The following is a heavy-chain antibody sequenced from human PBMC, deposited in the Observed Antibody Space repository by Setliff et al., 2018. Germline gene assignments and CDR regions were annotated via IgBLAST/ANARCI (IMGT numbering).Heavy chain of an antibody. V-gene: IGHV3-11*04. J-gene: IGHJ6*02. D-gene: IGHD2-21*01. Sequence: PGGSLRLSCAASGFSFSDYYMAWVRQSPGKGLEWISYISNGGGSFEYYADSVKGRFTISRDYAKNSLYLQVNSLRAEDTAVYYCARDWRHKAMDVWGQGTTVTVSS. CDR2: ISNGGGSFE. CDR1: GFSFSDYY. CDR3: ARDWRHKAMDV.